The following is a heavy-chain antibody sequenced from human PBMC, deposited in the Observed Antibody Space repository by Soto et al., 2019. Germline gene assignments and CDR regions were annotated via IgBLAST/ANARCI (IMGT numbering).Heavy chain of an antibody. CDR2: LYWDDDK. V-gene: IGHV2-5*02. D-gene: IGHD5-18*01. Sequence: QITLKESGPTLVKPTQTLTLTCTFSGFSLSTRGVGVDWIRQPPGKALEWLALLYWDDDKGYSPSLKSRLTITKDTSKHQVVLTVTNMDPVDTATYYCAHRPRGYSYYFDYWGQGTLVTVSS. CDR3: AHRPRGYSYYFDY. J-gene: IGHJ4*02. CDR1: GFSLSTRGVG.